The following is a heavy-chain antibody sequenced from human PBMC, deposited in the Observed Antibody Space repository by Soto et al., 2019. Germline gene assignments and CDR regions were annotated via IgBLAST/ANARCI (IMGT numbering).Heavy chain of an antibody. CDR2: VSSSSTYI. V-gene: IGHV3-21*01. Sequence: GGSLRLSCAASGFAFSTCSMNWVRQAPGKGLEWVSSVSSSSTYIYYAGSAKGRFTISRDNAKNSLYLQMNSLRAEDTAVYYCARDLKPSTAVTLVVDCWGQGTLVTVSS. J-gene: IGHJ4*02. CDR1: GFAFSTCS. CDR3: ARDLKPSTAVTLVVDC. D-gene: IGHD4-4*01.